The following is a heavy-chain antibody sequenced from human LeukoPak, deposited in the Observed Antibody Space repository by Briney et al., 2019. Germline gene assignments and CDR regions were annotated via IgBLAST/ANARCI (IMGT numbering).Heavy chain of an antibody. J-gene: IGHJ5*02. V-gene: IGHV3-9*01. CDR1: GFTFDDYA. Sequence: GRSLRLSCAASGFTFDDYAMHWVRQAPGMGLEWVSGINWNSGSIGYADSVKGRFTISRDNAKNSLYLQMNSLRAEDTAVYYCARDPDYGDYVHVGWFDPWGQGTLVTVSS. CDR2: INWNSGSI. CDR3: ARDPDYGDYVHVGWFDP. D-gene: IGHD4-17*01.